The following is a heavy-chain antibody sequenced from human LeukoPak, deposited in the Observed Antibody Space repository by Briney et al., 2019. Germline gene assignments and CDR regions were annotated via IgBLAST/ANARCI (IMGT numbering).Heavy chain of an antibody. CDR3: ARSGGSGSFDY. CDR1: GGSISSYY. D-gene: IGHD3-10*01. CDR2: IYYTGST. V-gene: IGHV4-59*01. J-gene: IGHJ4*02. Sequence: SETLSLTCTVSGGSISSYYWSWIRQPPGKGLEWIGYIYYTGSTNYNPSLKSRVTISVDTSKNRFSLKLSSVTAADTAVYYCARSGGSGSFDYWGQGTLVTVSS.